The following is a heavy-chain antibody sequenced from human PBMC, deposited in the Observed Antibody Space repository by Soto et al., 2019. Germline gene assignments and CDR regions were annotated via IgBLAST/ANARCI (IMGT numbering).Heavy chain of an antibody. Sequence: QVQLQQWGAGLLKPSETLSLTCAVYGGSFSGDYWSCIRQPTGKGLEWIGEINPSGSTNYNPSLKSRVTISVDTSKNQFSLKLTSVTAADTAVDYCARGRKDYSSSWYVDWGQGTLVTVSS. V-gene: IGHV4-34*01. CDR1: GGSFSGDY. CDR2: INPSGST. CDR3: ARGRKDYSSSWYVD. J-gene: IGHJ4*02. D-gene: IGHD6-13*01.